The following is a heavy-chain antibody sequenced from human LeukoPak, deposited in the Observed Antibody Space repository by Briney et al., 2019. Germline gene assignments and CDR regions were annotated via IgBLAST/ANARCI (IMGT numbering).Heavy chain of an antibody. CDR1: GYSISSGYY. CDR2: NYHSGST. CDR3: ARHEVFNWFDP. D-gene: IGHD5/OR15-5a*01. V-gene: IGHV4-38-2*01. Sequence: PSETLSLTCAVPGYSISSGYYWGWIRQPPGKGLEWIGSNYHSGSTYYNPSLKSRVTISVDTSKNQFSLKLSSVTAADTAVYYCARHEVFNWFDPWGQGTLVTVSS. J-gene: IGHJ5*02.